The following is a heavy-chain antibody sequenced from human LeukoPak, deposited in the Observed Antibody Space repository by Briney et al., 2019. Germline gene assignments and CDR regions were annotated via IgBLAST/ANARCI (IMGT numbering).Heavy chain of an antibody. D-gene: IGHD3-22*01. Sequence: GGSLRLSCAASGFTLSSYWMSWVRQAPGKGLEWVSYISSSSSTIYYADSVKGRFTISRDNAKNSLYLQMNSLRAEDTAVYYCAGGVDSSGLTWGQGTLVTVSS. CDR1: GFTLSSYW. V-gene: IGHV3-48*01. CDR2: ISSSSSTI. CDR3: AGGVDSSGLT. J-gene: IGHJ5*02.